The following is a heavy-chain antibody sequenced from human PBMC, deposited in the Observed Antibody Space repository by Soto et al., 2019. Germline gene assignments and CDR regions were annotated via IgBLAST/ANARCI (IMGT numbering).Heavy chain of an antibody. CDR3: ARAGHDSSSWYSPAGY. CDR1: GYTFTSYY. D-gene: IGHD6-13*01. CDR2: INPSGGST. Sequence: QVQLVQSGAEVKKPGASVKVSCKASGYTFTSYYMHWVRQAPGQGLEWMGIINPSGGSTSYAQKFQGRVTMTRDTSTSTVYMELSSLRSEDTAVYYCARAGHDSSSWYSPAGYWGQGTLVTVSS. V-gene: IGHV1-46*01. J-gene: IGHJ4*02.